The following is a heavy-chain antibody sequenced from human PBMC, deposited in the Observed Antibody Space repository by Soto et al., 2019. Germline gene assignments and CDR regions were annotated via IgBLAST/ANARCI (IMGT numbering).Heavy chain of an antibody. CDR2: IYTGDSDT. J-gene: IGHJ4*02. V-gene: IGHV5-51*01. D-gene: IGHD1-26*01. CDR1: GYSFTSYW. Sequence: PGESLKISCKGSGYSFTSYWIDWVRQMPGKGLEWMGIIYTGDSDTRYSPSFQGQVTISADKSISTAYLQWSSLKASDTALYYCARHTWSSGSPAAFDYWGQGTLVTVSS. CDR3: ARHTWSSGSPAAFDY.